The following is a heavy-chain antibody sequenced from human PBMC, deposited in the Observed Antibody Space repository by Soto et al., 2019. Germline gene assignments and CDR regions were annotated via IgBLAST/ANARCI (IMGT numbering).Heavy chain of an antibody. CDR2: ICSSSSHI. CDR3: VRERGLSSYYGMDV. CDR1: GFTLTTYS. Sequence: LRPSCAASGFTLTTYSMNWVRQASGKGLEWVASICSSSSHIYYADSVKGRFTISRENARNSLYLQMNSLRAEDTAVYYCVRERGLSSYYGMDVWGQGTTVTVSS. J-gene: IGHJ6*02. D-gene: IGHD3-10*01. V-gene: IGHV3-21*01.